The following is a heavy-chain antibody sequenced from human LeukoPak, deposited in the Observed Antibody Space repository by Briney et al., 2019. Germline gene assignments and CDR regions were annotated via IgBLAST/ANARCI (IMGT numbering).Heavy chain of an antibody. J-gene: IGHJ6*04. CDR2: IKQDGSEK. Sequence: PGGSLRLSCAASGFTFSSYSMNWVRQAPGKGLEWVANIKQDGSEKYYVDSVKGRFTISRDNAKNSLYLQMNSLRAEDTAVYYCARDMSGSYSVDVWGKGTTVTVSS. CDR1: GFTFSSYS. V-gene: IGHV3-7*01. D-gene: IGHD1-26*01. CDR3: ARDMSGSYSVDV.